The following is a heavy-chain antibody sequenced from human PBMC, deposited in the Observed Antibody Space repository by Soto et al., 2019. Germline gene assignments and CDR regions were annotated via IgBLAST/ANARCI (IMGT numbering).Heavy chain of an antibody. Sequence: SETLSLTCAVSGYSISSGYYWGWIRQPPGKGLEWIGSTHHSGSSYYNPSLKSRCTISVDTSKNHFSVQLSSVTDADTVVYYCARGGYDFGSDYWGQGTLVTVSS. V-gene: IGHV4-38-2*01. CDR1: GYSISSGYY. D-gene: IGHD3-3*01. J-gene: IGHJ4*02. CDR2: THHSGSS. CDR3: ARGGYDFGSDY.